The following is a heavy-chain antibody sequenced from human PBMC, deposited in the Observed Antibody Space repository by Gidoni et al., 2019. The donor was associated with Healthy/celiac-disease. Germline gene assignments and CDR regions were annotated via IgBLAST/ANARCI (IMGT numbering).Heavy chain of an antibody. CDR3: ARQRAMVRGVIPYYYYGMDV. V-gene: IGHV4-34*01. Sequence: QVQLQQWGAGLLKPSETLSLTCAVYGGSFSGYYWSWIRQPPGKGLEWIGEINHSGSTNYNPSLKSRVTISVDTSKNQFSLKLSSVTAADTAVYYCARQRAMVRGVIPYYYYGMDVWGQGTTVTVSS. J-gene: IGHJ6*02. CDR2: INHSGST. CDR1: GGSFSGYY. D-gene: IGHD3-10*01.